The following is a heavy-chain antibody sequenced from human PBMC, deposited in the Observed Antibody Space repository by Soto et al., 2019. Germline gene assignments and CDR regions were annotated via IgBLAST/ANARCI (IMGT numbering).Heavy chain of an antibody. J-gene: IGHJ6*02. V-gene: IGHV1-24*01. CDR1: GYTLTELS. CDR3: ARESQAYQLIPNFYYYYGMDV. Sequence: GASVKVSCKXSGYTLTELSMHWVRQAPGKGLEWMGGFDPEDGETIYAQKFQGRVTMTEDTSTDTAYMELSSPRSDDTAVYYCARESQAYQLIPNFYYYYGMDVWGQGTMVTVSS. D-gene: IGHD2-2*01. CDR2: FDPEDGET.